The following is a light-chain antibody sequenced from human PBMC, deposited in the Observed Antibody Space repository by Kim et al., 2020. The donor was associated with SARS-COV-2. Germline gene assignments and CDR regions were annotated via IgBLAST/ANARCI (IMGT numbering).Light chain of an antibody. CDR2: EDN. CDR3: QSYDSSNHVV. Sequence: KTVTISCTGSSGSIASNYVQWYQQRLGSAPTTVIYEDNQRPSGVPDRFSGSIDSSSNSASLTISGLKTEDEADYYCQSYDSSNHVVFGGGTQLTVL. J-gene: IGLJ2*01. CDR1: SGSIASNY. V-gene: IGLV6-57*02.